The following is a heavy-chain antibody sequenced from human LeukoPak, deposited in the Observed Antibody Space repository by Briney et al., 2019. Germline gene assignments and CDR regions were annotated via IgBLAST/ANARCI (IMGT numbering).Heavy chain of an antibody. CDR2: IYHSGST. CDR3: ARCDSSGYYYVRWFDP. D-gene: IGHD3-22*01. V-gene: IGHV4-4*02. J-gene: IGHJ5*02. Sequence: SETLSLTCAVSGGSISSSNWWSWVRQPPGKGLEWIGEIYHSGSTNYSPSLKSRVTISVDKSKNQFSLKLSSMTAADTAVYYCARCDSSGYYYVRWFDPWGQGTLVTVSS. CDR1: GGSISSSNW.